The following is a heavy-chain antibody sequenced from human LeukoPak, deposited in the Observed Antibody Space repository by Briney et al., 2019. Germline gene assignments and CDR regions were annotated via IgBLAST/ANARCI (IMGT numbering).Heavy chain of an antibody. Sequence: GGSLRLSCAASGLTFSSYSMNWVRQAPGKGLEWVSSISSSSSYIYYADSVKGRFTISRDNSKNTLYLQMNSLRAEDTAVYYCAKERYYYDSSGYYRNNWFDPWGQGTLVTVSS. D-gene: IGHD3-22*01. CDR1: GLTFSSYS. V-gene: IGHV3-21*04. CDR3: AKERYYYDSSGYYRNNWFDP. J-gene: IGHJ5*02. CDR2: ISSSSSYI.